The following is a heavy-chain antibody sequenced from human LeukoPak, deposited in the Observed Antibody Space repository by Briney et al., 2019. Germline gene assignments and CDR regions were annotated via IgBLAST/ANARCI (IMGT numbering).Heavy chain of an antibody. CDR3: ARDREDYYMDV. Sequence: SETLSLTCTVSGGSISSGGYYWSWIRQHPGKGLEWIGYIYYSGSTYYNPSLKSRVTISVDTSKNQFSLKLSSVTAADTAVYYCARDREDYYMDVWGKGTTVTVSS. J-gene: IGHJ6*03. CDR2: IYYSGST. CDR1: GGSISSGGYY. D-gene: IGHD5-24*01. V-gene: IGHV4-31*03.